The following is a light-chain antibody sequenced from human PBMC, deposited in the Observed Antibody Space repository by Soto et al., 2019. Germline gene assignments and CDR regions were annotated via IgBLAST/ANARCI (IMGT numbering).Light chain of an antibody. Sequence: EIVLTQSPGTLSLSPGERATLSCRASQSVSSSYLTWYQQKPGQAPRLLIYGASSRAIGIPDRFSGSGSGTDFTLTISRLEPEDFAVYYCHQFGSSPTWTFGQGTKV. CDR3: HQFGSSPTWT. CDR2: GAS. V-gene: IGKV3-20*01. CDR1: QSVSSSY. J-gene: IGKJ1*01.